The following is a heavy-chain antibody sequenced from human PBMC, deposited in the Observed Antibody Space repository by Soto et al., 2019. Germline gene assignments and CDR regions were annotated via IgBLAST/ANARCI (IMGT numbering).Heavy chain of an antibody. V-gene: IGHV4-30-4*01. CDR2: IYYSGST. Sequence: PSETLSLTCTVSGASTNSGDYYWSWIRQPPGKGLEWIGYIYYSGSTYYNPSLKSRVTISVDTSKNQFSLKLSSVTAADTAVYYCAGFSEVAATEINWFDPWGQGTLVTVSS. D-gene: IGHD2-15*01. J-gene: IGHJ5*02. CDR3: AGFSEVAATEINWFDP. CDR1: GASTNSGDYY.